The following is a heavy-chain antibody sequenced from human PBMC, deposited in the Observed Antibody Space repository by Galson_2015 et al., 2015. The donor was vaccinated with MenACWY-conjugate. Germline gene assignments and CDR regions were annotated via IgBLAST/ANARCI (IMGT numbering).Heavy chain of an antibody. Sequence: SVKVSCKASGGTFSSYAISWVRQAPGQGLEWMGGIIPIFGTANYAQKFQGRVTITADKSTSTAYMELSSLRSEDTAVYYCARDNQRVPRSYYTEYYYMDVWGKGTMVTVSS. D-gene: IGHD1-26*01. CDR2: IIPIFGTA. J-gene: IGHJ6*03. CDR3: ARDNQRVPRSYYTEYYYMDV. CDR1: GGTFSSYA. V-gene: IGHV1-69*06.